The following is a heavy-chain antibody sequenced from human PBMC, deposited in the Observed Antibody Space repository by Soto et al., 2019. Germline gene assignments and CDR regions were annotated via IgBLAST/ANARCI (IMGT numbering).Heavy chain of an antibody. CDR2: ISSSSSYT. Sequence: GSLRLSCAASGFTFSDYYMSWIRQAPGKGLEWVSYISSSSSYTNYADSVKGRFTISRDNAKNSLYLQMNSLRAEDTAVYYCARGGSSSVGIMDVWGQGTTVTVSS. CDR1: GFTFSDYY. CDR3: ARGGSSSVGIMDV. V-gene: IGHV3-11*06. D-gene: IGHD6-6*01. J-gene: IGHJ6*02.